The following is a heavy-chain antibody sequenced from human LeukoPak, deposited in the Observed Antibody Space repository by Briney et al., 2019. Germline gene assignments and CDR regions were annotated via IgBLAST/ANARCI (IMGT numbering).Heavy chain of an antibody. CDR1: GFTFSSYW. V-gene: IGHV3-74*01. Sequence: GGSLRLSCAASGFTFSSYWMHWVRPAPGKGLVWVSRINSDGSSTSYADSVKGRFTISRDNAKNTLYLQMNSLRAEDTAVYYCARAPCGDRWAFDYWGQGTLVTVSS. CDR3: ARAPCGDRWAFDY. D-gene: IGHD2-21*01. CDR2: INSDGSST. J-gene: IGHJ4*02.